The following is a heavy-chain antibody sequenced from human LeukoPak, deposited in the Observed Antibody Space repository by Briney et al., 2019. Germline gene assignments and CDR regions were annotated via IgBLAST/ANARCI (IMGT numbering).Heavy chain of an antibody. CDR3: ARVPVGRDRKKDNWFDP. CDR1: GYTFTSYG. J-gene: IGHJ5*02. CDR2: MNPNSGNT. Sequence: ASVKVSCKASGYTFTSYGISWVRQAPGQGLEWMGWMNPNSGNTGYAQKFQGRVTMTRNTSISTAYMELSSLRSEDTAVYYCARVPVGRDRKKDNWFDPWGQGTLVTVSS. V-gene: IGHV1-8*01. D-gene: IGHD3-10*01.